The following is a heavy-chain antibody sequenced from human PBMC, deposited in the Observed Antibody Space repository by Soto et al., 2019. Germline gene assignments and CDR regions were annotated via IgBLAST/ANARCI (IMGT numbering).Heavy chain of an antibody. CDR3: AKRLPPCGWGGERGNWFDP. D-gene: IGHD3-10*01. V-gene: IGHV2-5*02. CDR1: GFSLSTTGVG. CDR2: IYWDDDK. Sequence: QITLKESGPTLVRPTQTLTLTCTFSGFSLSTTGVGVGWIRQPPGKALEWLALIYWDDDKRYSPSLKSRLTITKDNSKNDVIITRTKMDPADTAGYCRAKRLPPCGWGGERGNWFDPWGQGTRVTVSS. J-gene: IGHJ5*02.